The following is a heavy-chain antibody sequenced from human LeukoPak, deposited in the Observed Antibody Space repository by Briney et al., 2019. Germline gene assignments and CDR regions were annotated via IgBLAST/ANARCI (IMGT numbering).Heavy chain of an antibody. V-gene: IGHV1-69*06. J-gene: IGHJ4*02. Sequence: AAVKVSCKASGGTFSSYAISWVRQAPGQGLEWMGGIIPIFGTANYAQKFQGRVTITADKSTSTAYMELSSLRSEDTAVYYCARGPQMATPEVWGQGTLVTVSS. D-gene: IGHD5-24*01. CDR1: GGTFSSYA. CDR2: IIPIFGTA. CDR3: ARGPQMATPEV.